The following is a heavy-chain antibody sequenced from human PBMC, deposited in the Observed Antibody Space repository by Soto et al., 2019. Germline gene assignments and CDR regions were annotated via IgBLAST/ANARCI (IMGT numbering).Heavy chain of an antibody. D-gene: IGHD6-19*01. Sequence: SVKVSCKASGGTFSSYAISGVRQAPGQGLEWMGGIIPIFGTPNYAQKFQGRVTITADKSTSTAYMELSSLRSEDTAVYYCARDRSSGWYIWYFDLWGRGTLVTV. CDR3: ARDRSSGWYIWYFDL. V-gene: IGHV1-69*06. CDR2: IIPIFGTP. J-gene: IGHJ2*01. CDR1: GGTFSSYA.